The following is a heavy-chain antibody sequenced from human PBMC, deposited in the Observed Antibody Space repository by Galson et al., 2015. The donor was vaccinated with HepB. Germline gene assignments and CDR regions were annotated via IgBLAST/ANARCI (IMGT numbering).Heavy chain of an antibody. D-gene: IGHD1-26*01. CDR2: IDPSDSYT. J-gene: IGHJ6*03. V-gene: IGHV5-10-1*01. CDR3: ARHGGEGAGARGYYYYYMDV. CDR1: GYSFTSYW. Sequence: QSGAEVKKPGESLRISCKGSGYSFTSYWISWVRQMPGKGLEWMGRIDPSDSYTNYSPSFQGHVTISADKSISTAYLQWSSLKASDTAMYYCARHGGEGAGARGYYYYYMDVWGKGTTVTVSS.